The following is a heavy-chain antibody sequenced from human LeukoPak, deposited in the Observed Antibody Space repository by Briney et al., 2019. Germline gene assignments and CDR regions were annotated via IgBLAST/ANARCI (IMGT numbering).Heavy chain of an antibody. D-gene: IGHD4-11*01. CDR3: ASVTVTTWAPDGHMDV. V-gene: IGHV1-69*05. Sequence: SVKVSCKASGGTFSNYAISWVRQAPGHGLERMGRIIPMFGTTNYAQKFQGRVTITTDESTSTAYMEVSSLRIEDTAVYYCASVTVTTWAPDGHMDVWGKGTTVTVSS. CDR2: IIPMFGTT. J-gene: IGHJ6*03. CDR1: GGTFSNYA.